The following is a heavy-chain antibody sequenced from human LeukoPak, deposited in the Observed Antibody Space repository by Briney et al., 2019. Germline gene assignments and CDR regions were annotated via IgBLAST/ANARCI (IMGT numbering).Heavy chain of an antibody. Sequence: PGGSLRLSCAASGFTFSNHAMSWVRQAPGKGLEGVSGISSSGGSTYYAESVKGRFTISRDNSKNTLYLQMNSLRAEDTVVYYCAKEPHESSGYNIDYWGQGTLVTVSS. CDR2: ISSSGGST. D-gene: IGHD3-22*01. CDR1: GFTFSNHA. CDR3: AKEPHESSGYNIDY. V-gene: IGHV3-23*01. J-gene: IGHJ4*02.